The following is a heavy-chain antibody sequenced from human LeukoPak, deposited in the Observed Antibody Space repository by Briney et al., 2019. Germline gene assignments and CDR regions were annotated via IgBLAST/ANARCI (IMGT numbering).Heavy chain of an antibody. CDR1: GYIFTDYY. J-gene: IGHJ4*02. D-gene: IGHD3-22*01. Sequence: GASVKASCKASGYIFTDYYIHWVRQAPGQGLEWMGLIKANSGDTQYAQTFQGRVTMTGDASIKTIYMELSGLTSADSAIYYCARDPPLDSSAYLDYWGLGTLVTVSS. CDR2: IKANSGDT. CDR3: ARDPPLDSSAYLDY. V-gene: IGHV1-2*02.